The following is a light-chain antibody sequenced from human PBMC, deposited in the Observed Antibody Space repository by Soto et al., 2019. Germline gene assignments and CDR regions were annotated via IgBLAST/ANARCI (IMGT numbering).Light chain of an antibody. V-gene: IGLV2-14*01. J-gene: IGLJ1*01. CDR3: SPYTSSSTPYV. CDR1: SSDVGGYNY. CDR2: DVS. Sequence: QSALTQPACVSGSPGQSITISCTGTSSDVGGYNYVSWYQQHPGKAPKLMIYDVSNRPSGVSNRFSGSKSGNTASLTISGLQADDEADYYCSPYTSSSTPYVFGTGTKLTVL.